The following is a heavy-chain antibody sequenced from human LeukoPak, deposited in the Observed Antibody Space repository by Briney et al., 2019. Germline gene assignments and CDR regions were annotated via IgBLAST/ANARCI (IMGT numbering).Heavy chain of an antibody. D-gene: IGHD3-22*01. CDR3: ARRYYYDGSGYYWSAFDI. V-gene: IGHV1-18*01. J-gene: IGHJ3*02. Sequence: GASVKVSCKASGYTFTSYGISWVRPAPGQGLEWMGWISAYNGNTNYAQKLQGRVTMTTDTSTSTAYMELRSLRSDDTAVYYCARRYYYDGSGYYWSAFDIWGQGTMVTVSS. CDR2: ISAYNGNT. CDR1: GYTFTSYG.